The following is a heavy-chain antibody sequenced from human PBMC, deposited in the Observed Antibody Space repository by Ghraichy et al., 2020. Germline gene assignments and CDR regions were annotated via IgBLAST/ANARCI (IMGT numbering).Heavy chain of an antibody. D-gene: IGHD3-9*01. CDR3: ARATPYYDILTGYYSLDAFDI. CDR2: IKQDGSEK. V-gene: IGHV3-7*01. Sequence: GGSLRLSCAASGFTFSSYWMSWVRQAPGKGLEWVANIKQDGSEKYYVDSVKGRFTISRDNAKNSLYRQMNSLRAEDTAVYYCARATPYYDILTGYYSLDAFDIWGQGTMVTVSS. J-gene: IGHJ3*02. CDR1: GFTFSSYW.